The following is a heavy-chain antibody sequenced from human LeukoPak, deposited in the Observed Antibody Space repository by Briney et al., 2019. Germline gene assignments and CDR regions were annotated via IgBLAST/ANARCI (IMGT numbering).Heavy chain of an antibody. V-gene: IGHV4-38-2*01. CDR3: ARVDSTYGYAGGNYFDS. J-gene: IGHJ4*02. CDR2: IYHTGTT. CDR1: GFTFDKAW. Sequence: PGGSLRLSCAASGFTFDKAWMTWVRQAPGKGLECMGTIYHTGTTYYNPSLKSRVTISVDTSKNQFSLKLSSVTAADTAVYYCARVDSTYGYAGGNYFDSWGQGTLVTVSS. D-gene: IGHD5-18*01.